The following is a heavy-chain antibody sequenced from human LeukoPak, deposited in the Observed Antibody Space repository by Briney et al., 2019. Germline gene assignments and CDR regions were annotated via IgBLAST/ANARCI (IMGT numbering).Heavy chain of an antibody. CDR1: GFTFSSYS. CDR2: ISSSSSYI. J-gene: IGHJ4*02. V-gene: IGHV3-21*01. Sequence: PGGSLRLSCAASGFTFSSYSMNWVRQAPGKGLEWVSSISSSSSYIYYADSVKGRFAISRDDAKNSLYLQMNSLRAEDTAVYYCARVNQVATVWLFDYWGQRTLVTVSS. D-gene: IGHD5-12*01. CDR3: ARVNQVATVWLFDY.